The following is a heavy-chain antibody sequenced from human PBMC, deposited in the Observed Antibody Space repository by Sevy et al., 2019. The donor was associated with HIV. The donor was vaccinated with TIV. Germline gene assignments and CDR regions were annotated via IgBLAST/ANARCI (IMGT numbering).Heavy chain of an antibody. CDR2: ISGSGGST. Sequence: GGSLRLSCAASGFTFSSYAMSWVRQAPGKGLEWVSAISGSGGSTYYADSVKGWFTISRDNSKNTLYLQMNSLRAEDTAVYYCAKDLRLIVVVPAASEDYWGQGTLVTVSS. V-gene: IGHV3-23*01. J-gene: IGHJ4*02. CDR3: AKDLRLIVVVPAASEDY. D-gene: IGHD2-2*01. CDR1: GFTFSSYA.